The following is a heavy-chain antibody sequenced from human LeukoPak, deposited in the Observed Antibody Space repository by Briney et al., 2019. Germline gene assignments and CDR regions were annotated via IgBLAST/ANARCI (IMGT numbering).Heavy chain of an antibody. CDR3: ARVTNYYYMDV. Sequence: ASVKVSLTSSAYAFTDYYIHWVRQPPGQGLEWMGWINPNTGDTHYAQKILGRVTITRDTSVSTAYMELSRMTSDDTAVYYCARVTNYYYMDVWGKGTKVTVS. CDR1: AYAFTDYY. CDR2: INPNTGDT. D-gene: IGHD1-14*01. J-gene: IGHJ6*03. V-gene: IGHV1-2*02.